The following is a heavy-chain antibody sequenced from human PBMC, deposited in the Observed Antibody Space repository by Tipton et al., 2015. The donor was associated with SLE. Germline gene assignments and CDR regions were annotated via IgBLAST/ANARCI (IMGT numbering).Heavy chain of an antibody. D-gene: IGHD2-21*01. CDR1: GGSFSGYY. Sequence: TLSLTCAVYGGSFSGYYWSWIRQPPGKGLEWIGEINHSGSTNYNPSLKSRVTISVDTSKNQFSLKLGSVTAADTAVYYCARGRYSHWYFDLWGRGTLVTVSS. CDR3: ARGRYSHWYFDL. V-gene: IGHV4-34*01. CDR2: INHSGST. J-gene: IGHJ2*01.